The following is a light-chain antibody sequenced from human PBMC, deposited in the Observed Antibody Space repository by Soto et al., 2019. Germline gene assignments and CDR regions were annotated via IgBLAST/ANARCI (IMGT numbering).Light chain of an antibody. CDR2: DVS. CDR1: NSDVGAYDY. CDR3: SSYSSSTTVV. Sequence: QSALTQPASVSGSPGQSITISCTGTNSDVGAYDYVSWYQQYPGKTPKLMIYDVSNRPSGVSYRFSGSKSGNTASLTISRLQPEDEAEYYCSSYSSSTTVVFGGGTKLTVL. J-gene: IGLJ2*01. V-gene: IGLV2-14*01.